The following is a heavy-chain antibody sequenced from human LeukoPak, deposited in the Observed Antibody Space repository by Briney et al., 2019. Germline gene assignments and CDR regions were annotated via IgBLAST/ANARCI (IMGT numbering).Heavy chain of an antibody. D-gene: IGHD3-10*01. J-gene: IGHJ4*02. CDR2: ISGSGGST. Sequence: PGGSLRLSCAASGFTFSSYARSWVRQAPGKGLEWVSAISGSGGSTYYADSVKGRFTISRDNSKNTLYLQMNSLRAEDTAVYYCAKAVYGSGINTFDYWGQGTLVTVSS. CDR1: GFTFSSYA. CDR3: AKAVYGSGINTFDY. V-gene: IGHV3-23*01.